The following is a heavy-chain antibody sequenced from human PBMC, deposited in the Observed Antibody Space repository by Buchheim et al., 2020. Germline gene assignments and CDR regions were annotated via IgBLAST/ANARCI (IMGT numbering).Heavy chain of an antibody. J-gene: IGHJ4*02. D-gene: IGHD3-3*01. V-gene: IGHV4-59*01. CDR3: ARVRHLGTTIFGVVTLGSPYYFNY. Sequence: QVQLQESGPGLVKPSETLSLTCTVSGGSISSYYWSWIRQPPGKGLEWIGYIYYSGSTNYNPSLKSRVTISVDTSKHQFSLKLSSVTAADTAVYYCARVRHLGTTIFGVVTLGSPYYFNYGGQGTL. CDR2: IYYSGST. CDR1: GGSISSYY.